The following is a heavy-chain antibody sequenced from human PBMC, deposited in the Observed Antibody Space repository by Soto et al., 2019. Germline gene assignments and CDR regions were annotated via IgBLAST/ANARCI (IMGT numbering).Heavy chain of an antibody. CDR1: GFTFSIYS. CDR3: ATICNGNFWRTGAYYYAMDV. CDR2: ISYDGSIK. Sequence: QVQLVESGGGVVQPGRSLRLSCAASGFTFSIYSMYWVRQAPGKGLEWVTVISYDGSIKYYADSVKGRFTISRDNSENTLYLQMTSLRPEDTSGYDCATICNGNFWRTGAYYYAMDVWGQGTTVTVSS. V-gene: IGHV3-30-3*01. J-gene: IGHJ6*02. D-gene: IGHD3-3*01.